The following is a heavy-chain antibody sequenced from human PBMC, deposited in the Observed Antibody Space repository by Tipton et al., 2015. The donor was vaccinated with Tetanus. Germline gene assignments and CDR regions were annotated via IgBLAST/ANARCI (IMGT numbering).Heavy chain of an antibody. CDR1: GGSVTNYY. J-gene: IGHJ4*02. CDR3: ARHWGMPLVAYSFNF. D-gene: IGHD3-16*01. CDR2: IYSSGAS. V-gene: IGHV4-59*08. Sequence: TLSLTCSVSGGSVTNYYWSWIRQPPGKGLEWIGYIYSSGASNYSPSFNPSLKSRLTISADTSKNQVSLKLSSVTAADTARYYCARHWGMPLVAYSFNFWGPGTLVTVSS.